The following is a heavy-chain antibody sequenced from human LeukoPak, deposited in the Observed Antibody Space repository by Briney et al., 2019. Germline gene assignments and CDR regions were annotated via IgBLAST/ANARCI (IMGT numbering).Heavy chain of an antibody. V-gene: IGHV4-30-2*01. J-gene: IGHJ4*02. D-gene: IGHD3-16*01. Sequence: SETLPLTCAVPGGSISSGGYSWSWIRQPPGKGLEWIGYIYHSGSTYYNPSLKSRVTISVDRSKNQFSLKLSSVTAADTAVYYCARSLGRNYFDYWGQGTLVTVSS. CDR3: ARSLGRNYFDY. CDR1: GGSISSGGYS. CDR2: IYHSGST.